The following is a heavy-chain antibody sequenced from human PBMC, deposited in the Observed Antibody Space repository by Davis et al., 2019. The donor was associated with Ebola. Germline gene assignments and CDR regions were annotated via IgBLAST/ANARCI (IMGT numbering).Heavy chain of an antibody. CDR3: GRDGEPYYYYGMDV. CDR1: GGSISSYY. J-gene: IGHJ6*02. CDR2: IYYSGST. V-gene: IGHV4-59*01. Sequence: SETLSLTCTVSGGSISSYYWSWIRQPPGKGLEWIGYIYYSGSTNYNPSLKSRVTISVDTSKNQFSLKLSSVTAAATAVYYCGRDGEPYYYYGMDVWGQGTTVTVSS. D-gene: IGHD2-21*01.